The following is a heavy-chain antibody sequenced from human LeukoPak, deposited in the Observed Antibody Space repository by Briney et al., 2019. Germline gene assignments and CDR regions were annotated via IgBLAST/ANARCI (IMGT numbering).Heavy chain of an antibody. Sequence: GASVKVSCKTSGYTFTSYYMHWVRQAPGQGLEWMGLNNPSTGTTAYAQTFQGRVTMTRDASTSTVYMELSSLTSEDTAVYVCARDRGLLYGSSGCLDSWGQGTLVTVSS. CDR3: ARDRGLLYGSSGCLDS. J-gene: IGHJ4*02. D-gene: IGHD6-19*01. CDR1: GYTFTSYY. CDR2: NNPSTGTT. V-gene: IGHV1-46*01.